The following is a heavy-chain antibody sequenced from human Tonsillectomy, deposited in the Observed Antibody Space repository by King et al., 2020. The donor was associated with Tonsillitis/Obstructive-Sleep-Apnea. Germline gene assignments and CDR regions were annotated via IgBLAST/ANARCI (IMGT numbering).Heavy chain of an antibody. D-gene: IGHD2-2*02. CDR3: ARDKDCSSTNCYNAVDI. CDR1: GFTFSSYA. J-gene: IGHJ3*02. Sequence: VQLVESGGGVVQPGRSLRLSCAASGFTFSSYAMHWVRQAPGKGLEWVAVISYDGDNKYYADSVKGRFTISRDNSKNTLYLQMNSLRAEDTAVYYCARDKDCSSTNCYNAVDIWGQGTMVTVSS. V-gene: IGHV3-30*04. CDR2: ISYDGDNK.